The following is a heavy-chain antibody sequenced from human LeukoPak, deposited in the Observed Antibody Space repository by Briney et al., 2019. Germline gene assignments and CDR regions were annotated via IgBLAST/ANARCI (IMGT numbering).Heavy chain of an antibody. Sequence: GGSLRLSCVASGFTFSDYSLNWVRQAPGKGLEWISYIGSTIYYADSVKGRFTISRDNAKNSLFLQMNSLRAEDTAVYYCARDHAYAFDIWGQGTLVTVSS. D-gene: IGHD2-2*01. CDR2: IGSTI. CDR1: GFTFSDYS. CDR3: ARDHAYAFDI. V-gene: IGHV3-48*01. J-gene: IGHJ3*02.